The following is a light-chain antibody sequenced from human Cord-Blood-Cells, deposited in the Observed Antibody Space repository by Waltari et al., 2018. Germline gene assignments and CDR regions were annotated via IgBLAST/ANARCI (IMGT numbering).Light chain of an antibody. CDR2: WAS. Sequence: DILMTQSPDSLAVPLGLGSAIHCQSSQSVLYSSKNKNYFAWDQQKPGQPPKLLIYWASTRESGVPDRFSGSGSGTDFTLTISSLQAEDVAVYYCQQYYSTPYTFGQGTKLEIK. CDR3: QQYYSTPYT. J-gene: IGKJ2*01. CDR1: QSVLYSSKNKNY. V-gene: IGKV4-1*01.